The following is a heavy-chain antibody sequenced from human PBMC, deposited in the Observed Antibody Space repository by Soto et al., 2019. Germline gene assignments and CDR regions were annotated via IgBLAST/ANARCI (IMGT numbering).Heavy chain of an antibody. CDR1: GGSFTSYY. V-gene: IGHV4-34*01. Sequence: SETLSLTCAVYGGSFTSYYWSWIRQPPGKGLEWIGEINRSGSTYYNPSLKSRVTISVDTSKNQFSLKLSSVAAEDTAVYYCARGREYHDRGAFDIWGQGTMVNVSS. J-gene: IGHJ3*02. CDR3: ARGREYHDRGAFDI. CDR2: INRSGST. D-gene: IGHD2-2*01.